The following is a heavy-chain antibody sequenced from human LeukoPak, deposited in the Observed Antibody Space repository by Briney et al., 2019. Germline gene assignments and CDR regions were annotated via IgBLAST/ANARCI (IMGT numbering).Heavy chain of an antibody. V-gene: IGHV1-2*02. CDR1: GYTFTGYY. J-gene: IGHJ4*02. CDR3: AREIKTAMVGPLPDY. Sequence: ASVKVSCKASGYTFTGYYMHWVRQAPGQGLEWMGWINPNSGGTNYAQKFQGRVNMTRDTSISTAYIELSRLRSDDTAVYYCAREIKTAMVGPLPDYWGQGTLVTVSS. D-gene: IGHD5-18*01. CDR2: INPNSGGT.